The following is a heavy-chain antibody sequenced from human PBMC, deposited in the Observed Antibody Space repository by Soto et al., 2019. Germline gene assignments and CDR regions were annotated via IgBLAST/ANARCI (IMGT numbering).Heavy chain of an antibody. CDR1: GDSISSGSGH. Sequence: PSEPLSLTCTVSGDSISSGSGHWSWIRQHPGKGLGWIWHIYHSGRSSYNPPLKGRATTAIDASKDQYSQRRGSVTAAHTAVYYCARVEGSSDYFRHDCLGRGTLVTVS. CDR3: ARVEGSSDYFRHDC. CDR2: IYHSGRS. J-gene: IGHJ4*02. D-gene: IGHD6-25*01. V-gene: IGHV4-31*03.